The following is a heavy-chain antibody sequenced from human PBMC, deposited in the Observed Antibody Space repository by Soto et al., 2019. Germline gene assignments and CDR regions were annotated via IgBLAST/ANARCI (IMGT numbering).Heavy chain of an antibody. D-gene: IGHD2-21*02. Sequence: QVQLVQSGAEVKKPGASVKVSCKASGYTFTSYAMHWVRQAPGQRLEWMGWINAGNGNTKYSQKFQGRVTITRDTSASTAYMELSSLRSEDTAVYCCARGLNGDSHYFDYWGQGTLVTVSS. CDR3: ARGLNGDSHYFDY. CDR2: INAGNGNT. J-gene: IGHJ4*02. CDR1: GYTFTSYA. V-gene: IGHV1-3*01.